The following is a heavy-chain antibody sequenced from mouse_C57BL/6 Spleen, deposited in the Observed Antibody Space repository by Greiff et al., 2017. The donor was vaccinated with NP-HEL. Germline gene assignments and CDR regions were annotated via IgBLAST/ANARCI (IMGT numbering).Heavy chain of an antibody. V-gene: IGHV1-74*01. D-gene: IGHD2-2*01. CDR3: AILCLRRLYAMDY. J-gene: IGHJ4*01. CDR2: IHPSASDT. CDR1: GYTFTSYW. Sequence: QVQLQQPGAELVKPGASVKVSCKASGYTFTSYWMHWVKQRPGQGLEWIGRIHPSASDTNYNQKFKGKATLTVDKSSSTADMQLSSLTSEDSAVYYCAILCLRRLYAMDYWGQGTSVTVSS.